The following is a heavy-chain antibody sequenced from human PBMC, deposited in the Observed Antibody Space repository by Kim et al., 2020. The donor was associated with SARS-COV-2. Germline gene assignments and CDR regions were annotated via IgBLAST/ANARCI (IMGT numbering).Heavy chain of an antibody. V-gene: IGHV3-7*03. CDR2: INHDGSEM. CDR1: GFTFSNFW. Sequence: GSLRLSCSASGFTFSNFWMNWVRQAPGKGLELVANINHDGSEMYYVDSVKGRFTISRDNAKKFLYLQMNSLRVDDTAIYFCFYGHYSDSWGQGTRVTVS. J-gene: IGHJ4*02. CDR3: FYGHYSDS. D-gene: IGHD3-10*01.